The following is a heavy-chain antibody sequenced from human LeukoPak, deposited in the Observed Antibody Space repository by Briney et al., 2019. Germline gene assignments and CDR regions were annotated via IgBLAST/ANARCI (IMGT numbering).Heavy chain of an antibody. D-gene: IGHD2-15*01. CDR3: ARDTVVVAGSYWYFDL. J-gene: IGHJ2*01. V-gene: IGHV4-39*07. CDR2: IYYSGST. CDR1: GGSIGSSSYY. Sequence: SETLSLTCTVSGGSIGSSSYYWGWIRQPPGKGLEWIGSIYYSGSTYYNPSLKSRVTISVDTSKNQFSLKLSSVTAADTAVYYCARDTVVVAGSYWYFDLWGRGTLVTVSS.